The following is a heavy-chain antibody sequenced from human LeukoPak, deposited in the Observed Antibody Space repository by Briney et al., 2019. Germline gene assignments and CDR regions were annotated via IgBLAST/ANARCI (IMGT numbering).Heavy chain of an antibody. CDR1: GGSFSGYY. CDR2: IYTSGST. Sequence: SETLSLTCAVYGGSFSGYYWGWIRQPAGKGLEWIGRIYTSGSTNYNPSLKSRVTISVDTSKNQFSLKLSSVTAADTAVYYCARSLPGIAVAGHDYWGQGTLVTVSS. J-gene: IGHJ4*02. D-gene: IGHD6-19*01. CDR3: ARSLPGIAVAGHDY. V-gene: IGHV4-59*10.